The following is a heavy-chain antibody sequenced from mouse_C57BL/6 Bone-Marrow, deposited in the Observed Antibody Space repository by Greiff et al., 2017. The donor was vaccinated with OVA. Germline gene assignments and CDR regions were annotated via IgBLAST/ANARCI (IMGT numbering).Heavy chain of an antibody. CDR2: IYPRSGNT. V-gene: IGHV1-81*01. J-gene: IGHJ4*01. Sequence: QVQLQPSGAELARPGASVKLSCKASGYTFTSYGISWVKQRTGQGLEWIGEIYPRSGNTYYNEKFKGKATLTADKSSSTAYMELRSLTSEDSAVYFCARFYYDYDYAMDYWGQGTSVTVSS. D-gene: IGHD2-4*01. CDR1: GYTFTSYG. CDR3: ARFYYDYDYAMDY.